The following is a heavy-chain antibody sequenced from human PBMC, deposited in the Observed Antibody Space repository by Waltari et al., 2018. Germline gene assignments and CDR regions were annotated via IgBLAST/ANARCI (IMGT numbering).Heavy chain of an antibody. CDR2: VYYPGRT. V-gene: IGHV4-59*01. CDR3: AGGGGGDWEWFDP. D-gene: IGHD2-21*02. Sequence: QVQLQESGPRLVKPSETLSLICTVSGASISSYYWSWIRQPPGKGRGWIGYVYYPGRTDFNPSLKSRVTMAVDTAKNQFSLKRSSVTAADTTVYYCAGGGGGDWEWFDPWGQGTLVTVSS. CDR1: GASISSYY. J-gene: IGHJ5*02.